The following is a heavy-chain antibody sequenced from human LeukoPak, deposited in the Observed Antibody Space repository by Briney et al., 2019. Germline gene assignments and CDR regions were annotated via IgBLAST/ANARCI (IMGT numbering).Heavy chain of an antibody. J-gene: IGHJ4*02. CDR1: GFTFSSYG. V-gene: IGHV3-23*01. CDR3: AKDHYLDSGGYYYDSAWDY. D-gene: IGHD3-22*01. CDR2: ISASGGST. Sequence: PGGSLRLSCATSGFTFSSYGMSWVRQAPGTGLEWVSAISASGGSTFYVDSVKGRFTISRDNSKNTLHLQMSSLRAEDTAVYYCAKDHYLDSGGYYYDSAWDYWGQGTLVTVSS.